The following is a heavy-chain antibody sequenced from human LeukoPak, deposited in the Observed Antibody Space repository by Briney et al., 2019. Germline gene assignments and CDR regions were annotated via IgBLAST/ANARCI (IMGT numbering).Heavy chain of an antibody. J-gene: IGHJ3*02. Sequence: GGSLRLSCAASGFTFSSYEMNWVRQAPGKGLEWVSYISSSGSTIYYADSVKGRFTISRDNSKNTLYLQMNSLRAEDTAVYYCAKRHYDSSGYYGWGAFDIWGQGTMVTVSS. D-gene: IGHD3-22*01. CDR1: GFTFSSYE. CDR2: ISSSGSTI. CDR3: AKRHYDSSGYYGWGAFDI. V-gene: IGHV3-48*03.